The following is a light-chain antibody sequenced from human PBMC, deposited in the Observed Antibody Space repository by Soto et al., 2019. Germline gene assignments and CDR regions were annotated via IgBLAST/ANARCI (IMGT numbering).Light chain of an antibody. Sequence: EIVLTQSPGTLSLSPGERGTLSCRASQSVSSSYLAWYQQKPGQAPRLLMYGTSTRATGTPDRFSGSGSGTDFTLTISSLEPADVAVYYCQPYGSSPRTFGQGTKVEVK. CDR3: QPYGSSPRT. J-gene: IGKJ1*01. V-gene: IGKV3-20*01. CDR1: QSVSSSY. CDR2: GTS.